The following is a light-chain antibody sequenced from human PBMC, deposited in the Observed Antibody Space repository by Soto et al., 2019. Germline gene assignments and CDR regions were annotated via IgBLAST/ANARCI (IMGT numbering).Light chain of an antibody. CDR2: GAS. CDR3: QKYNGAPLT. J-gene: IGKJ4*01. CDR1: QDISNF. Sequence: DVQMTQSPSSLFASVGDRVTVTCRAGQDISNFLAWYQQKPGKMPELLIYGASTLQSGVPSRFSGSGSGTHFNLTSSGLQPEDVATYYCQKYNGAPLTFGGGTRVGIK. V-gene: IGKV1-27*01.